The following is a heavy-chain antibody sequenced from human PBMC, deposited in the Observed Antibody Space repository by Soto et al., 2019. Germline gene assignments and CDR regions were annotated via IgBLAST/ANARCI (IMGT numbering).Heavy chain of an antibody. Sequence: GGSLRLSCAASGFTFSSYAMSWVRQAPGKGLEWVSYISSSSSYTNYADSVKGRFTISRDNAKNSLYLQMNSLRAEDTAVYYCARDADILTGSDAFDIWGQGTMVTVSS. CDR1: GFTFSSYA. CDR2: ISSSSSYT. J-gene: IGHJ3*02. V-gene: IGHV3-11*05. D-gene: IGHD3-9*01. CDR3: ARDADILTGSDAFDI.